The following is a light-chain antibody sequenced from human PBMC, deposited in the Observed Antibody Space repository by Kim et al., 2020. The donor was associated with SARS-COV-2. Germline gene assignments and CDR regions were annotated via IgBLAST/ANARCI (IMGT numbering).Light chain of an antibody. CDR2: DDS. J-gene: IGLJ2*01. CDR3: QVWDSSSDHLV. V-gene: IGLV3-21*03. CDR1: NIGSKS. Sequence: APGKTARMTWGGNNIGSKSVHWYQQKPGQAPVLVVYDDSDRPSGIPERFSGSNSGNTATLTISRVEAGDEADYYCQVWDSSSDHLVFGGGTQLTVL.